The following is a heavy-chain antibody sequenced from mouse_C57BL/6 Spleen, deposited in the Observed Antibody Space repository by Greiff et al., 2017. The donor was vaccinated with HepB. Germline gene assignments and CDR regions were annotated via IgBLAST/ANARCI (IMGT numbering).Heavy chain of an antibody. CDR2: INSDGGST. CDR3: ARSSTMVTTGYAMDY. Sequence: EVHLVESGGGLVQPGESLKLSCESNEYEFPSHDMSWVRKTPEKRLELVAAINSDGGSTYYPDTMERRFIISRDNTKKTLYLQMSSLRSEDTALYYCARSSTMVTTGYAMDYWGQGTSVTVSS. CDR1: EYEFPSHD. V-gene: IGHV5-2*01. J-gene: IGHJ4*01. D-gene: IGHD2-2*01.